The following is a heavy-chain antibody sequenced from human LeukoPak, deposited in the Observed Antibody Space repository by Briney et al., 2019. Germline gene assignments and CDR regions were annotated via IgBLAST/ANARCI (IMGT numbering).Heavy chain of an antibody. D-gene: IGHD3-22*01. CDR2: IIPIFGTA. J-gene: IGHJ4*02. V-gene: IGHV1-69*13. CDR1: GYTFTSYG. Sequence: GASVKVSCKASGYTFTSYGISWVRQAPGQGLEWMGGIIPIFGTANYAQKFQGRVTTTADESTSTAYMELSSLRSEDTAVYYCARVPVYYYDSSGYYDLWGQGTLVTVSS. CDR3: ARVPVYYYDSSGYYDL.